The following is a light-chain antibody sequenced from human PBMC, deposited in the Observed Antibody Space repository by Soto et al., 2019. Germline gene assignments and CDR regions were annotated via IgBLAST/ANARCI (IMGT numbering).Light chain of an antibody. J-gene: IGKJ3*01. Sequence: EIVLTQSPGTLSLSPGERATLSCRASQSVSSSYLAWYQQKPGQAPRLLIYGVSSRATSIPDRFSGSGSGTVFTLTISGLEPEDFAEYYCQHFGSSPLFTFGPGIKVDVK. CDR3: QHFGSSPLFT. CDR1: QSVSSSY. V-gene: IGKV3-20*01. CDR2: GVS.